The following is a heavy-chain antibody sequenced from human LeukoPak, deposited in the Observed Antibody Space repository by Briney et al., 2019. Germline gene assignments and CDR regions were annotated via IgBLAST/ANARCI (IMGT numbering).Heavy chain of an antibody. Sequence: SLRLSCTASGFTFGDYAMSWVRQAPGKGLEWVGFIRSKAYGGTTEYAASVKGRFTISRDDSKSIAYLQMNSLKTEDTAVYYCTRVSDYYDSSGYYPIYYFDYWGQGTLVTASS. J-gene: IGHJ4*02. D-gene: IGHD3-22*01. V-gene: IGHV3-49*04. CDR3: TRVSDYYDSSGYYPIYYFDY. CDR1: GFTFGDYA. CDR2: IRSKAYGGTT.